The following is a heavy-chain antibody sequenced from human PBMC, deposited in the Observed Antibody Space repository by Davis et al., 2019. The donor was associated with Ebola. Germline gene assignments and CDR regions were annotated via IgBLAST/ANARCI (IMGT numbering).Heavy chain of an antibody. CDR3: AAQYGAHYYYYGLDI. CDR2: VSVSGGRT. CDR1: GFTFSHYA. V-gene: IGHV3-23*01. D-gene: IGHD4-17*01. J-gene: IGHJ6*02. Sequence: PGGSLRLSCAASGFTFSHYAMSWVRQAPGKGLEWVSSVSVSGGRTYDADSVKGRFTISRDNSKNILYLQMDSLRVEDTAVYFCAAQYGAHYYYYGLDIWGQGTTVTVSS.